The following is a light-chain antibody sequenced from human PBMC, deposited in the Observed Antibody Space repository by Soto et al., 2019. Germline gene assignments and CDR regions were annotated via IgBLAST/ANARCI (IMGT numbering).Light chain of an antibody. V-gene: IGKV3-20*01. CDR1: QSGSSNY. Sequence: EIVLTQSPATLSLSPGERATLSCRASQSGSSNYLAWYQQKPGQAPRLLMYGASSRATGIPARFSGSGSGTDFTLTFSRVEPEDFGVYYCQQYGSSPYTFGQGTKLEIK. CDR2: GAS. J-gene: IGKJ2*01. CDR3: QQYGSSPYT.